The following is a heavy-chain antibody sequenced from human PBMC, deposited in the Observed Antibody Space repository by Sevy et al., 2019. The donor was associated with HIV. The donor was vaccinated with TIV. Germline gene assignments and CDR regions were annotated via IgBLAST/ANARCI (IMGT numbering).Heavy chain of an antibody. CDR2: ISYDGSNK. V-gene: IGHV3-30*18. J-gene: IGHJ4*02. D-gene: IGHD5-12*01. CDR1: GFTFSSYG. CDR3: AKAHAALGWLHSFDY. Sequence: GGSLRLSCAASGFTFSSYGMHWVRQAPGKGLEWVAVISYDGSNKYYADSVKGRFTISRDNSKNTLYLQMNSLRAEDTAVYYCAKAHAALGWLHSFDYWGQGTLVTVSS.